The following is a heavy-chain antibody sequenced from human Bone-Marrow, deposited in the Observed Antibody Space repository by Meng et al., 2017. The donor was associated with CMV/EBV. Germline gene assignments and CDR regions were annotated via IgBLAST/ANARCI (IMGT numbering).Heavy chain of an antibody. V-gene: IGHV4-31*02. Sequence: SAGAISSGGYYWSWVRPHPGKGLEWIGYIFYGRSTYTHPSLKSGVTTSVDTSKNPCFLKLSSVTAATTAVYYCARGGFLEGLQNWFDPWGQGTLVTVSS. CDR3: ARGGFLEGLQNWFDP. CDR1: AGAISSGGYY. CDR2: IFYGRST. D-gene: IGHD3-3*01. J-gene: IGHJ5*02.